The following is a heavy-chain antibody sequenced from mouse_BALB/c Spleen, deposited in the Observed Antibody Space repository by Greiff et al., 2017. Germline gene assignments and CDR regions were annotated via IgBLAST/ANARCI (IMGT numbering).Heavy chain of an antibody. CDR2: INPSSGYT. J-gene: IGHJ4*01. V-gene: IGHV1-4*01. D-gene: IGHD2-1*01. CDR1: GYTFTSYT. CDR3: GRIGNYEDYYAMDY. Sequence: VQLQQSGAELARPGASVKMSCKASGYTFTSYTMHWVKQRPGQGLEWIGYINPSSGYTNYNQKFKDKATLTADKSSSTAYMQLSSLTSEDSAVYYGGRIGNYEDYYAMDYWGQGTSVTVSS.